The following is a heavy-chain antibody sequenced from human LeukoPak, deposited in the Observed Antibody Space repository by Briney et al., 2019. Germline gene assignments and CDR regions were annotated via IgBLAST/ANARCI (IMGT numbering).Heavy chain of an antibody. J-gene: IGHJ4*02. D-gene: IGHD3-16*01. CDR3: VRDFWGTYDY. CDR2: INPKIGDT. CDR1: GYSFTDFTDYH. V-gene: IGHV1-2*06. Sequence: ASVKVSCKASGYSFTDFTDYHLHWVRQAPGQGLEWVGRINPKIGDTFYAQKFRGRVTITGDTSINTGYMELSSLTSDDTARYYCVRDFWGTYDYWGQGTLVTVSS.